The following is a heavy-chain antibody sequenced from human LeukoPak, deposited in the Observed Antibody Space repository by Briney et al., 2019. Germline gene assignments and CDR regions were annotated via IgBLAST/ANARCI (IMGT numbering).Heavy chain of an antibody. D-gene: IGHD5-12*01. V-gene: IGHV3-23*01. Sequence: GGSLRLSCAASGFTFSSYAMSWVRQAPGKGLEWVSLVTSRGSNTYYADSVKGRFTISRDNSKNTLYLQMNSLRAEDTAVYYCAKSRLGYDYWGQGTLVTVSS. CDR2: VTSRGSNT. J-gene: IGHJ4*02. CDR3: AKSRLGYDY. CDR1: GFTFSSYA.